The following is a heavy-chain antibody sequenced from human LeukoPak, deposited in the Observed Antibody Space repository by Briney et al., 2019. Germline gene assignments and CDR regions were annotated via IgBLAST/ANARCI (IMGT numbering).Heavy chain of an antibody. D-gene: IGHD2-21*02. CDR3: AKAWALTYLGGVDS. J-gene: IGHJ4*02. CDR2: LSGTGGNT. V-gene: IGHV3-23*01. CDR1: AFTFSSYA. Sequence: QPGGSLRLSCAASAFTFSSYAMAWVRRAPGKGLEWVSTLSGTGGNTYYADSVRGRFTISRDNSKDTLYLQMNSLRAEDTAVYYCAKAWALTYLGGVDSWGQGTLVTVSS.